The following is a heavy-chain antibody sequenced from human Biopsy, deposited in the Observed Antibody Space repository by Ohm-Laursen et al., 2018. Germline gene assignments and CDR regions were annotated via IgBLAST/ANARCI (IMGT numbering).Heavy chain of an antibody. J-gene: IGHJ4*02. CDR1: GGAIKSYY. CDR3: ARLTGDPSY. CDR2: IYYTGHA. Sequence: TLSLTCPVSGGAIKSYYWNWIRQSQGKGLEWIGFIYYTGHANYNSSLKSRATISEDTSKNQFSLKVISVTAADTAVYYCARLTGDPSYWGQGILVTVSS. V-gene: IGHV4-59*01. D-gene: IGHD7-27*01.